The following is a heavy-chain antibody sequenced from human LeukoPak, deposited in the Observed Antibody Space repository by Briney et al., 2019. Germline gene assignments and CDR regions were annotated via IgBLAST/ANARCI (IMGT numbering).Heavy chain of an antibody. CDR3: TIEKVDTAMVQTGDY. Sequence: GGSLRLSCAASGFTFSSYGMHWVRQAPGKGLEWVAVISYDGSNKYYADSVKGRFTISRDNSKNTLYLQMNSLRAEDTAVYYCTIEKVDTAMVQTGDYWGQGTLVTVSS. J-gene: IGHJ4*02. CDR2: ISYDGSNK. D-gene: IGHD5-18*01. V-gene: IGHV3-30*03. CDR1: GFTFSSYG.